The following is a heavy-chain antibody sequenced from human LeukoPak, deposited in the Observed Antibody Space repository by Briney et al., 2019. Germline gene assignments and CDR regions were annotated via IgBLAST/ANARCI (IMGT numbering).Heavy chain of an antibody. V-gene: IGHV3-30-3*01. CDR2: ISYDGSNK. Sequence: GGSLRLSCAASGFTFSSYAMHWVRQAPGKGLEWVAVISYDGSNKYYADSVKGRFTISRDNSKNTLYLQMNSLRAVDTAVYYCARGPYDFWSGSEGRAYGNFDYWGQGTLVTVSS. CDR1: GFTFSSYA. J-gene: IGHJ4*02. CDR3: ARGPYDFWSGSEGRAYGNFDY. D-gene: IGHD3-3*01.